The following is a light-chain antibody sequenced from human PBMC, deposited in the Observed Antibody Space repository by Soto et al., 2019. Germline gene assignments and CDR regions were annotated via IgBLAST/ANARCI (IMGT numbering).Light chain of an antibody. V-gene: IGLV2-14*01. CDR1: SSDVGGYNS. Sequence: QSALTQPASVSGSPGQSITISCTGTSSDVGGYNSVSWYQQHPGKAPKLMIYEVSNRPSGVSTRFSGSKSGNTASLTISGLQAADEADDYCSSYTSSSSGVFGGGTKLTVL. CDR2: EVS. J-gene: IGLJ3*02. CDR3: SSYTSSSSGV.